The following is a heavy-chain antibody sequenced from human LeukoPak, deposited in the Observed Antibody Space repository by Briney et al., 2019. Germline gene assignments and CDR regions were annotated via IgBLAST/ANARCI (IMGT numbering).Heavy chain of an antibody. CDR1: GFTFSSYR. J-gene: IGHJ4*02. V-gene: IGHV3-21*01. Sequence: GGXLRLSCAASGFTFSSYRMNWVRQAPGKGLEGVSSISSSSSYIYYADSVKGRLTISREKAKNSLYLQMNSLRAEDTAVYYCARYGSSIYFDYWGQGTLVTVSS. CDR3: ARYGSSIYFDY. D-gene: IGHD6-6*01. CDR2: ISSSSSYI.